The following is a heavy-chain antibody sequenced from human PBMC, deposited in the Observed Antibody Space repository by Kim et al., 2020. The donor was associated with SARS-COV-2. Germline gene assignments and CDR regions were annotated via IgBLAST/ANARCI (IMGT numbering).Heavy chain of an antibody. Sequence: WYSDSAVSLRSRVTINPDTSKNQFSLHLNSVTPEDTAVYFCARGTSLYFDPWGQGTLVTVSS. V-gene: IGHV6-1*01. CDR2: WYS. CDR3: ARGTSLYFDP. D-gene: IGHD1-7*01. J-gene: IGHJ5*02.